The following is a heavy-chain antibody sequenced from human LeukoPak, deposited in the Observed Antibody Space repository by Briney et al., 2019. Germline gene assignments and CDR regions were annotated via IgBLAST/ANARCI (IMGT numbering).Heavy chain of an antibody. CDR3: ARGGVVIRSKYFQH. Sequence: ASVKVSCKASGYTFSTYDINWVRQATGQGLEWMGIINPSGGSTSYAQKFQGRVTMTRDISTSTVYMDLSSLRSEDTAVYYCARGGVVIRSKYFQHWGQGTLVTVSS. D-gene: IGHD3-22*01. CDR1: GYTFSTYD. V-gene: IGHV1-46*01. J-gene: IGHJ1*01. CDR2: INPSGGST.